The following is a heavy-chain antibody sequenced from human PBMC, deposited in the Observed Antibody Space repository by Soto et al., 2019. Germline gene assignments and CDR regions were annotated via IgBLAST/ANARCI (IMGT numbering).Heavy chain of an antibody. CDR2: TYRDGRT. V-gene: IGHV3-66*01. CDR1: GFTVINTY. D-gene: IGHD2-15*01. J-gene: IGHJ4*02. CDR3: TRDPVDSPVFDY. Sequence: EMQLVESGGGLVPPGGSLRLSCAASGFTVINTYLSWFRQAPGKGLEWVSVTYRDGRTYYADSVKGRFTISRDHSKNTLYLQMNSLRAEDTAVYYCTRDPVDSPVFDYWGQGTLVTVSS.